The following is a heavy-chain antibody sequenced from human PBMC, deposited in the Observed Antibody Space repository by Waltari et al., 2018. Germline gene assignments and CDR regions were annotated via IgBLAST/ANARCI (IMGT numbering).Heavy chain of an antibody. D-gene: IGHD5-12*01. Sequence: QVQLQASGPGLVRPSETLSLTCSVSADSISAYSWSWVRQPPGKGLEWIGCVHYNGDTDYSPSLEGRGTISLDTSKNQFSLMVSSVTAADTAVYYCARVSRGYRGSDRLLYFYSMDVWDKGTTVTVSS. CDR3: ARVSRGYRGSDRLLYFYSMDV. CDR1: ADSISAYS. V-gene: IGHV4-59*12. CDR2: VHYNGDT. J-gene: IGHJ6*03.